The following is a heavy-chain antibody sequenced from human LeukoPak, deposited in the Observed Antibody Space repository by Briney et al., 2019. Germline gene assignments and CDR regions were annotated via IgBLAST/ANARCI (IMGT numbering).Heavy chain of an antibody. CDR1: GYTFTDYY. V-gene: IGHV1-69-2*01. D-gene: IGHD6-13*01. J-gene: IGHJ4*02. Sequence: ASVKVSCKASGYTFTDYYMHWVQQAPGKGLEWMGLVDPEDGETIYAEKFQGRVTITADTSTDAAYMELSSLRSEDTAVYYCATGIAAASSISDYWGQGTLVTVSS. CDR2: VDPEDGET. CDR3: ATGIAAASSISDY.